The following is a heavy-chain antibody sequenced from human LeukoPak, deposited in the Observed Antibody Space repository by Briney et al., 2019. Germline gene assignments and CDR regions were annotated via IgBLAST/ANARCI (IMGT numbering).Heavy chain of an antibody. CDR2: INAGNGNT. CDR1: GYAFTSYA. J-gene: IGHJ6*03. CDR3: ARGGTTAMVTWGHYYYYYMDV. Sequence: ASVKASCKASGYAFTSYAMHWVRQAPGQRLEWMGWINAGNGNTKYSQKFQGRVTITRNTSISTAYMELSSLRSEDTAVYYCARGGTTAMVTWGHYYYYYMDVWGKGTTVTVSS. D-gene: IGHD5-18*01. V-gene: IGHV1-3*01.